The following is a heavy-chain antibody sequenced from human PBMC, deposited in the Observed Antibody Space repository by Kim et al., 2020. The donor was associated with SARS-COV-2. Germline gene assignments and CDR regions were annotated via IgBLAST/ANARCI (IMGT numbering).Heavy chain of an antibody. CDR1: GGSISSSSYY. Sequence: SETLSLTCTVSGGSISSSSYYWGWIRQPPGKGLEWIGSIYYSGSTYYNPSLKSRVTISVDTSKNQFSLKLSSVTAADTAVYYCARGGSVYSSGWSTYYF. J-gene: IGHJ4*01. CDR2: IYYSGST. D-gene: IGHD6-19*01. CDR3: ARGGSVYSSGWSTYYF. V-gene: IGHV4-39*07.